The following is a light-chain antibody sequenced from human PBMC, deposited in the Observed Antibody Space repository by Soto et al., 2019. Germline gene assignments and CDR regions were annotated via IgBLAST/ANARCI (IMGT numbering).Light chain of an antibody. CDR2: DAS. Sequence: EIVLTQSPATLSLSPGERATLSCRASQSVGSSLAWYQQKPGQAPRLLIYDASNRATGIPARFSGSGSGTDFTLTISSQEHEDFAVYNCQQLRNWPPGIPSAQGTRL. J-gene: IGKJ5*01. CDR3: QQLRNWPPGIP. CDR1: QSVGSS. V-gene: IGKV3-11*01.